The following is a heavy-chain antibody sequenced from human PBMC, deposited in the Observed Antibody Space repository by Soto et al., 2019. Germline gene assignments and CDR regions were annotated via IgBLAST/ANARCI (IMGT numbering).Heavy chain of an antibody. V-gene: IGHV4-30-2*01. CDR1: GGSISSGGYS. CDR2: IYHSGST. CDR3: AGNQDSGYDWGFDY. D-gene: IGHD5-12*01. Sequence: QLQLQESGSGLVKPSQTLSLTCAVSGGSISSGGYSWSWIRQPPGKGLEWIGYIYHSGSTYYNPSLKSRVTISVDRSKNQFSLKLSSVTAADTAVYYCAGNQDSGYDWGFDYWGQGTLVTVSS. J-gene: IGHJ4*02.